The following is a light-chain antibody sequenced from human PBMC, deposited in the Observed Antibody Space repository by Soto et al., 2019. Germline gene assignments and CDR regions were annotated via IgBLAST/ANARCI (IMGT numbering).Light chain of an antibody. CDR1: SSDVGGYNY. V-gene: IGLV2-8*01. J-gene: IGLJ2*01. CDR3: NSFAGRNTVL. Sequence: QSALTQPPSASGSPGQSVTISCTGTSSDVGGYNYVSWYQQHPGKAPKLLIYEVTKRPSGVPDRFSGSKSGNTASLTVSGLQAEDEDDYYCNSFAGRNTVLFGGGTKLTVL. CDR2: EVT.